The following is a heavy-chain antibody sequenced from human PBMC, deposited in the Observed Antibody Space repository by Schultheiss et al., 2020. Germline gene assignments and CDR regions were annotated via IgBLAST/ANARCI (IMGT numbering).Heavy chain of an antibody. CDR3: ANGSISHWSGWFDP. D-gene: IGHD3-10*01. Sequence: GESLKISCAASGFTFSSYAMSWVRQAPGKGLEWVSAISGSGGSTYYADSVKGRFTISRDNSKNTLYLQMKSLRAEDTAVYYCANGSISHWSGWFDPWGQGTLVTVSS. CDR1: GFTFSSYA. CDR2: ISGSGGST. J-gene: IGHJ5*02. V-gene: IGHV3-23*01.